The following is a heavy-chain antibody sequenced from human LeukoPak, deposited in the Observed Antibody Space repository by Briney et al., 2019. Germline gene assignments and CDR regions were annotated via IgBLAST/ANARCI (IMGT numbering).Heavy chain of an antibody. J-gene: IGHJ4*02. CDR3: ANYYDSSGSLDY. CDR1: GDSISSGDYY. V-gene: IGHV4-30-4*01. D-gene: IGHD3-22*01. Sequence: PSQTLSLTCTVSGDSISSGDYYWTWIRQPPGKGLEWIGYIYYTGSTDYNPSLKSRLTISVDTSKNQFSLKLSSVTAADTAVYYCANYYDSSGSLDYWGQGTLVTVSS. CDR2: IYYTGST.